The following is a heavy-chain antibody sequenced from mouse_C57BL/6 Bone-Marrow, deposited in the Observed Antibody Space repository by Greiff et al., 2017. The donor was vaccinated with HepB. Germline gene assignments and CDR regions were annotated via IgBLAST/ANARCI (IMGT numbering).Heavy chain of an antibody. CDR3: ATPLSLFDY. D-gene: IGHD6-5*01. J-gene: IGHJ2*01. CDR1: GYTFTSSW. V-gene: IGHV1-82*01. CDR2: IYPGDGDT. Sequence: QVQLQQPGAELVKPGASVKLSCKASGYTFTSSWMNWVKQRPGKGLEWIGRIYPGDGDTNYNGKFKGKATLTADKSSSTAYMQLSSLTSEDSAVYFCATPLSLFDYWGQGTTLTVSS.